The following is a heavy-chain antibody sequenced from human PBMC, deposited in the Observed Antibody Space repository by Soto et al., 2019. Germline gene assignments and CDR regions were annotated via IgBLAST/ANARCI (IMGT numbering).Heavy chain of an antibody. CDR1: GGSFSGYY. CDR2: INHSGST. V-gene: IGHV4-34*01. Sequence: QVQLQQWGAGLLKPSETLSLTCAVYGGSFSGYYWSWIRQPPGKGLEWIGEINHSGSTNYNPSLKSRVTISVDTSKNQFSLKLSSVTAADTAVYYCASGDYLDYWRQGTLVTVSS. D-gene: IGHD4-17*01. CDR3: ASGDYLDY. J-gene: IGHJ4*02.